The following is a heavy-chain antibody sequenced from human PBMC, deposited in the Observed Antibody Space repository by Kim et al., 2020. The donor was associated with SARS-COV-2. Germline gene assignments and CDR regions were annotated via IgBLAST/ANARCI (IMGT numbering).Heavy chain of an antibody. J-gene: IGHJ6*01. CDR3: AKVPFGETDYYYYGMDV. D-gene: IGHD3-10*01. V-gene: IGHV3-23*01. Sequence: GGSLRLSCAASGFTFSSYAMSWVRQAPGKGLEWVSAISGSGGSTYYADSVKGRFTISRDNSKNTLYLQMNSLRAEDTAVYHCAKVPFGETDYYYYGMDVWGQGTTVTVSS. CDR1: GFTFSSYA. CDR2: ISGSGGST.